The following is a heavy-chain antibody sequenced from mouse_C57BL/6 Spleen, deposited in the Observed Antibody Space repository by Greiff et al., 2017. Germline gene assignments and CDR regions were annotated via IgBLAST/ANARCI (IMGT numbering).Heavy chain of an antibody. CDR3: ARRSLLYWYFDV. CDR1: GFTFSDYG. V-gene: IGHV5-17*01. Sequence: DVMLVESGGGLVKPGGSLKLSCAASGFTFSDYGMHWVRQAPEKGLEWVAYISSGSSTIYYADTVKGRFTISRDNAKNTLFLQMTSLRSEDTAMYYCARRSLLYWYFDVWGTGTTVTVSS. J-gene: IGHJ1*03. CDR2: ISSGSSTI. D-gene: IGHD2-10*01.